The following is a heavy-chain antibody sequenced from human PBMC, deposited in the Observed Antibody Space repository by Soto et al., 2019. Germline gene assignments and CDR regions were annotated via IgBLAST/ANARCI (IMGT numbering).Heavy chain of an antibody. CDR3: ARGPGGFGDFSLDY. CDR2: IYSGGST. V-gene: IGHV4-4*07. D-gene: IGHD3-10*01. J-gene: IGHJ4*02. Sequence: QVQLQESGPGLVKPSDTLSLSCGVSGGSFSKYYWSWIRQPAGKGLEWIGRIYSGGSTNYNPSLESRVTMSVDTSTNKFSLKLSSVTAADPAVYYCARGPGGFGDFSLDYWGQGTLVTVSS. CDR1: GGSFSKYY.